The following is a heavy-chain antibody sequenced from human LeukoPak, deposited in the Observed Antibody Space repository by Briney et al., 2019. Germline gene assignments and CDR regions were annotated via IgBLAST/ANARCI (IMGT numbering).Heavy chain of an antibody. D-gene: IGHD6-19*01. V-gene: IGHV3-30*18. Sequence: GGSLRLSCAASGFTFSSYGMHWVRQAPGKGLEWVAAISYDGRNKEYVDSVKGRFTISRDNSKNTLYLQMNSLRVEDTAVYYCAKGPRASGWTYFDYWGQGTLVTVSS. J-gene: IGHJ4*02. CDR1: GFTFSSYG. CDR2: ISYDGRNK. CDR3: AKGPRASGWTYFDY.